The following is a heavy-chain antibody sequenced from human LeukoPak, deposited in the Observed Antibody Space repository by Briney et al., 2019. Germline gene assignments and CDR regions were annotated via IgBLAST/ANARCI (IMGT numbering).Heavy chain of an antibody. V-gene: IGHV4-39*01. CDR3: AKSRTYYDSSKGAFDV. Sequence: SETLSLTCTVSGGSISSNSYYWGWNRQPPGKGLEWIGSIYYSGSPYYNPSLKSRVTISVDTSKNQFSLKVISVTAADTAVYYCAKSRTYYDSSKGAFDVWGQGTTVTVSS. J-gene: IGHJ3*01. CDR2: IYYSGSP. CDR1: GGSISSNSYY. D-gene: IGHD3-22*01.